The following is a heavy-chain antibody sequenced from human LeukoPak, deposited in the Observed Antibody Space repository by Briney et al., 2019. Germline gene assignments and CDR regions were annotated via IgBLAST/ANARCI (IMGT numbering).Heavy chain of an antibody. J-gene: IGHJ5*02. V-gene: IGHV1-46*01. CDR3: ARDNSVRDEAWWFNP. D-gene: IGHD5-24*01. CDR1: GYTFTSNY. Sequence: GASVTVSCKAFGYTFTSNYMHWVRQAPGQGPEWMGVISPSGGSTTYAQKFQGRVTLTRGMSTSTDYLELSSLRSEDTAVYYCARDNSVRDEAWWFNPWGQGTLVTVSS. CDR2: ISPSGGST.